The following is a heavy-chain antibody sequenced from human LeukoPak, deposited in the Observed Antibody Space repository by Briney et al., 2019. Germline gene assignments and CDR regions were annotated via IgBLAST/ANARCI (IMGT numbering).Heavy chain of an antibody. CDR2: INHSGST. Sequence: PSETLSHSCAVYGGSFSGYYWSWIRQPPGKGLEWIGEINHSGSTNYNPSLKSRVTISVDTSKNQFSLKLSSVTAADTAVYYCARHGNRFGELPDDYWGQGTLVTVSS. D-gene: IGHD3-10*01. CDR3: ARHGNRFGELPDDY. CDR1: GGSFSGYY. V-gene: IGHV4-34*01. J-gene: IGHJ4*02.